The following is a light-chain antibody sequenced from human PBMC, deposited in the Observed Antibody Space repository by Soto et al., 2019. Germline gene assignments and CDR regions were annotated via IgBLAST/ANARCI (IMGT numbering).Light chain of an antibody. CDR2: GAS. Sequence: SVFTQSPVTLSISPGARATLSCRASQSVSNNYLAWYQQKPGQAPRLFIYGASTKATGIPGRFSGSRSGTNFNNTISRLEPEAIAEYYGGQYGSSGTCGLGSKVEIK. J-gene: IGKJ1*01. V-gene: IGKV3-20*01. CDR3: GQYGSSGT. CDR1: QSVSNNY.